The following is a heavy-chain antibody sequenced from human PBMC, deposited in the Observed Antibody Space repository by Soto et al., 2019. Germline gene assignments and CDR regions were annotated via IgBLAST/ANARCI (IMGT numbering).Heavy chain of an antibody. J-gene: IGHJ6*03. CDR1: GGSISSYY. Sequence: PSATLSLTCTVSGGSISSYYWSWIRQPPGKGLEWIGYIYYSGSTNYNPSLKSRVTISVDTSKNQFSLKLSSVTAADTAVYYCARPPRPGYYYYYMDVWGKGTTVTVSS. V-gene: IGHV4-59*01. D-gene: IGHD6-6*01. CDR3: ARPPRPGYYYYYMDV. CDR2: IYYSGST.